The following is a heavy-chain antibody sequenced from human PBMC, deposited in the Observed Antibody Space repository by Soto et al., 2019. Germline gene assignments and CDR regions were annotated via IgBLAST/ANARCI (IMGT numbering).Heavy chain of an antibody. CDR2: TYYRSKWYN. V-gene: IGHV6-1*01. CDR1: GDSVSSNSAA. D-gene: IGHD1-7*01. Sequence: SQTLSLTCAISGDSVSSNSAAWNWIRQSPSRGLEWLGRTYYRSKWYNDYAVSVKSRITINPDTSKNQFSLQLNSVTPEDTAVYYCEMATTKTYYYGIDVWGQGTTVTVSS. CDR3: EMATTKTYYYGIDV. J-gene: IGHJ6*02.